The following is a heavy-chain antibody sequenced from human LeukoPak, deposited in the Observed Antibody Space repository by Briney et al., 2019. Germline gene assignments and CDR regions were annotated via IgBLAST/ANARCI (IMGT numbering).Heavy chain of an antibody. CDR1: GGSISSYY. J-gene: IGHJ6*03. D-gene: IGHD2-2*01. Sequence: SETLSLTCTVSGGSISSYYWSWIRQPAGKGLEWIGRIYTSGSTNYNPSLKSRVTMSVDTSKNQFSLKLSSVTAADTAVYYCARAGYCSSTSCYFQGYYYYYYMDVWGKGTTVTVSS. CDR2: IYTSGST. CDR3: ARAGYCSSTSCYFQGYYYYYYMDV. V-gene: IGHV4-4*07.